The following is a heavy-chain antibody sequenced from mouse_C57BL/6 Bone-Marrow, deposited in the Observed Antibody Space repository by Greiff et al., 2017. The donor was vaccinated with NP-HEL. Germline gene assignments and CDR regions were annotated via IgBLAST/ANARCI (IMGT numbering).Heavy chain of an antibody. Sequence: QVQLQQSGAELVRPGASVTLSCKASGYTFTDYEMHWVKQTPVHGLELIGAIDPETGGTAYNQKFKGKAILTADKSSSTAYMELRSLTSEDSAVYDCTRGQTGTRDFDYWGQGTTLTVSS. CDR2: IDPETGGT. CDR3: TRGQTGTRDFDY. D-gene: IGHD4-1*01. J-gene: IGHJ2*01. V-gene: IGHV1-15*01. CDR1: GYTFTDYE.